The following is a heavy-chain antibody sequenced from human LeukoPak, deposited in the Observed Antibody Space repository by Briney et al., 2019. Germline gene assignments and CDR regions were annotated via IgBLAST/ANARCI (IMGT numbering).Heavy chain of an antibody. CDR2: INGDGSRI. CDR3: ARDALGGRTKFDS. CDR1: GFTFSSHW. V-gene: IGHV3-74*01. D-gene: IGHD3-16*01. J-gene: IGHJ4*01. Sequence: GGSLRLACVASGFTFSSHWMHWVRQVPGKGLMWVSRINGDGSRIHYGDSVKGRFTISRDNAKNTLYLQMTSLRGDDTAIYFCARDALGGRTKFDSWGHGSLVTVSS.